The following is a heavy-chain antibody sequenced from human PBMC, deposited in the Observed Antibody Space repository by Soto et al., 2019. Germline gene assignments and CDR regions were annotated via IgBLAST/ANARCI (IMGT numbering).Heavy chain of an antibody. Sequence: ASVKVSCKASGGTFSSYSISWVRQAPGQGLEWMGWINPNSGGTNYAQKFQGRVTMTRDTSISTAYMELSRLRSDDTAVYYCARDIAVAVAGTWFDPCGQRTLVTASS. D-gene: IGHD6-19*01. V-gene: IGHV1-2*02. CDR2: INPNSGGT. J-gene: IGHJ5*02. CDR3: ARDIAVAVAGTWFDP. CDR1: GGTFSSYS.